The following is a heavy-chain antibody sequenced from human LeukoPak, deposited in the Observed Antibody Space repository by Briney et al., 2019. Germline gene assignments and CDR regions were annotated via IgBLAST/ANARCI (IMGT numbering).Heavy chain of an antibody. CDR2: ISSSSSYI. J-gene: IGHJ4*02. CDR1: GFTFSSYS. CDR3: ASPADYGSGTFDY. D-gene: IGHD3-10*01. Sequence: GGSLRLSCAASGFTFSSYSMNWVRQAPGKGLEWVSSISSSSSYIYYADSVKGRLTISRDNAKNSLYLQMNSLRAEDTAVYYCASPADYGSGTFDYWGQGTLVTVSS. V-gene: IGHV3-21*01.